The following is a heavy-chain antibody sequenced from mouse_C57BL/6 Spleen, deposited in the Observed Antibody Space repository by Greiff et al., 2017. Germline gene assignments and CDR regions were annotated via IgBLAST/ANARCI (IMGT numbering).Heavy chain of an antibody. V-gene: IGHV2-2*01. CDR3: ARRGDYSNYEWYFDV. Sequence: QVQLKESGPGLVQPSQSLSITCTVSGFSLTSYGVHWVRQSPGKGLEWLGVIWSGGSTDSNAAFISRLSISKDNSKSQVFFKMNSLQADDTAIYYCARRGDYSNYEWYFDVWGTGTTVTVSS. CDR2: IWSGGST. D-gene: IGHD2-5*01. J-gene: IGHJ1*03. CDR1: GFSLTSYG.